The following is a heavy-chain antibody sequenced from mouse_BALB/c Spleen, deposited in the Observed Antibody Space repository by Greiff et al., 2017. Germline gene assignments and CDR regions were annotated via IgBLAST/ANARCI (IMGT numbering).Heavy chain of an antibody. CDR3: ASDYDGY. J-gene: IGHJ2*01. CDR1: GFNIKDTY. Sequence: VQLKESGAELVKPGASVKLSCTASGFNIKDTYMHWVKQRPEQGLEWIGRIDPANGNTKYDPKFQGKATITADTSSNTAYLKLSSLTSEDTAVYYCASDYDGYWGQGTTLTVSS. V-gene: IGHV14-3*02. CDR2: IDPANGNT. D-gene: IGHD2-4*01.